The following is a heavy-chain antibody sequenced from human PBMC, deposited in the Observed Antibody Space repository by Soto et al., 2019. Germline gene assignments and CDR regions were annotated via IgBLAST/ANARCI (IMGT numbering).Heavy chain of an antibody. Sequence: QLQLQESGPGLLKPSETLSLTCTVSGGSLSSSSYYWGWIRQPPGKGLEWIGSIYYSGSTYYNPSLKSRVTISVDTSKNQFSLKLSSVTAADTAVYYCASRPRGNYYGSGNYNFWGQGTLVTVSS. CDR3: ASRPRGNYYGSGNYNF. V-gene: IGHV4-39*01. CDR1: GGSLSSSSYY. CDR2: IYYSGST. J-gene: IGHJ4*02. D-gene: IGHD3-10*01.